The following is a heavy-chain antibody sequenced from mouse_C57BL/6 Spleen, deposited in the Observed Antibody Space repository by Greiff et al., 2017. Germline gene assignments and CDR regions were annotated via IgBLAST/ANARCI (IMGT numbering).Heavy chain of an antibody. CDR3: ARGAYGSTHFDD. CDR2: IDPNSGGT. D-gene: IGHD1-1*01. V-gene: IGHV1-72*01. J-gene: IGHJ2*01. CDR1: GYTFTSYW. Sequence: QVHVKQPGAELVKPGASVKLSCKASGYTFTSYWMHWVKQRPGLGLEWIGRIDPNSGGTKYNEKFKSKATLTVDKPSSTAYMQLSSLTSEDSTVYYCARGAYGSTHFDDWGQGTTLSFSS.